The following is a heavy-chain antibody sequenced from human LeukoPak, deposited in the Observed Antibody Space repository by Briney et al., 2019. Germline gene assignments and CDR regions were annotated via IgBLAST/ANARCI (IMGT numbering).Heavy chain of an antibody. D-gene: IGHD3-10*01. CDR1: GGSISSYY. CDR3: AXVYYSRFDP. J-gene: IGHJ5*02. CDR2: IYTTGTT. Sequence: KPSETLSLTCSVSGGSISSYYWTWIRQPAGKGLEWIGHIYTTGTTNYNPSVKSRVTMSTDTSKNQFSLRLTSVTAADTAVYYCAXVYYSRFDPWGQGTLVTVSS. V-gene: IGHV4-4*07.